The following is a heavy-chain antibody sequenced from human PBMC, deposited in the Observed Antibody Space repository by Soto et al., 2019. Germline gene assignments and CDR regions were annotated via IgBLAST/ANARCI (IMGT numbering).Heavy chain of an antibody. CDR1: GGTFSTYA. Sequence: SVKVSCKASGGTFSTYAINWVRQAPGQGLEWMGGIIPIFGTANYAQKFQGRVTIIVDESTNTTYMELSSLRSEDTAVYYCARDFGFEETYNWLDPWGQGAPVTVSS. D-gene: IGHD3-10*01. J-gene: IGHJ5*02. V-gene: IGHV1-69*13. CDR2: IIPIFGTA. CDR3: ARDFGFEETYNWLDP.